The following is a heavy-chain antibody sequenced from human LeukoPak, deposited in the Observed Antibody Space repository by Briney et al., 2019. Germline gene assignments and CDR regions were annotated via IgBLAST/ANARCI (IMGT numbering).Heavy chain of an antibody. J-gene: IGHJ4*02. Sequence: GGSLRLSCAASGFTFSNYAMSWVRQAPGKGLEWVANIKQDGSEKYYVDSVKGRFTISRDNAKNSLYLQMNSLRVEDTAVYYCASDKIVGASRFDYWGQGTLVTVSS. CDR1: GFTFSNYA. CDR3: ASDKIVGASRFDY. D-gene: IGHD1-26*01. V-gene: IGHV3-7*01. CDR2: IKQDGSEK.